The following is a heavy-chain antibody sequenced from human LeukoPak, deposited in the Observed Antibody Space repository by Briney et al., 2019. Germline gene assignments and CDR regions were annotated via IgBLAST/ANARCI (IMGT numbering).Heavy chain of an antibody. CDR2: IYHSGST. CDR1: GGSISSYY. J-gene: IGHJ6*02. D-gene: IGHD1-26*01. Sequence: ETLSLTCTVSGGSISSYYWSWIRQPPGKGLEWIGYIYHSGSTNYNPSLKSRVTISVDTSKNQFSLKLSSVTAADTAVYYCARTFSESYYYYGMDVWGQGTTVTVSS. CDR3: ARTFSESYYYYGMDV. V-gene: IGHV4-59*01.